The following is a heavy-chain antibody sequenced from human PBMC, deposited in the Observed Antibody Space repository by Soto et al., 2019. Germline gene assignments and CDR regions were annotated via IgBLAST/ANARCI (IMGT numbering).Heavy chain of an antibody. Sequence: SETLRNTSAVSEGSISSSSWCSWVRQSPGKGLEWIGEVTRSGSTNYNPSLKSRVTISIDTSNKHLSLHLSSVTAADTAVYYCARQKVSRFYGEVDFFDYWGLGTLVTVSS. CDR1: EGSISSSSW. CDR2: VTRSGST. V-gene: IGHV4-4*02. CDR3: ARQKVSRFYGEVDFFDY. D-gene: IGHD4-17*01. J-gene: IGHJ4*02.